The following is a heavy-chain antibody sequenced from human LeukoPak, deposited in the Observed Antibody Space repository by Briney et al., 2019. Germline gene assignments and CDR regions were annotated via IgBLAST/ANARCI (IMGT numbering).Heavy chain of an antibody. Sequence: ASVKVSCKASGYTLTSYYMHWVRQAPGQGLEWMGIINPSGGSTSYAQKFQGRVTMTRDTSTSTVYMELSSLRAEDTAVYYCATLPPITPDYWGQGTLVTVSS. D-gene: IGHD3-10*01. V-gene: IGHV1-46*01. CDR2: INPSGGST. J-gene: IGHJ4*02. CDR1: GYTLTSYY. CDR3: ATLPPITPDY.